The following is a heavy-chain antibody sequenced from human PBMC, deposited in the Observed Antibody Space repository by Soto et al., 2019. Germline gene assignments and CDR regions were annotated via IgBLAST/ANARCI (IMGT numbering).Heavy chain of an antibody. J-gene: IGHJ6*03. V-gene: IGHV3-21*01. CDR2: ISSSSSYI. Sequence: GGSLRLSCAASGFTFSSYSMNWVRQAPGKGLEWVSSISSSSSYIYYADSVKGRFTISRDNAKNSLYLQMNSLRAEDTAVYYCARDGAPGCSSTSCQDYYYYYYMDVWGKGTTVTVSS. D-gene: IGHD2-2*01. CDR1: GFTFSSYS. CDR3: ARDGAPGCSSTSCQDYYYYYYMDV.